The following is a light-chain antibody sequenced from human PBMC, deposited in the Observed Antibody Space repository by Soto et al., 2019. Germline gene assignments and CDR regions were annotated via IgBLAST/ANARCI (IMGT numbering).Light chain of an antibody. CDR3: QQYGGSPRT. Sequence: ETVLTQSPATLSLSPGERATLSCRASESVSNSLAWYQHKPGQAPRLLIYNASNRATGIPARFSGSGSGTDFTLTISSLEPEDFAVYYCQQYGGSPRTFGQGTKV. J-gene: IGKJ1*01. V-gene: IGKV3-11*01. CDR2: NAS. CDR1: ESVSNS.